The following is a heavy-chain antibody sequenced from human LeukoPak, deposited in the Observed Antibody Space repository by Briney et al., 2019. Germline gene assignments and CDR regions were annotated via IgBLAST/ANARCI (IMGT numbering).Heavy chain of an antibody. Sequence: ASVKVSCKASGYTFTSYAMHWVRQAPGQRLEWMGWINAGNGNTKYSQKFQGRVTITRDTSASTAYMELSSLRSEDTAVYYCARVGSVTGFFDYWGQGTLVTVSS. D-gene: IGHD1-20*01. V-gene: IGHV1-3*01. CDR2: INAGNGNT. CDR1: GYTFTSYA. CDR3: ARVGSVTGFFDY. J-gene: IGHJ4*02.